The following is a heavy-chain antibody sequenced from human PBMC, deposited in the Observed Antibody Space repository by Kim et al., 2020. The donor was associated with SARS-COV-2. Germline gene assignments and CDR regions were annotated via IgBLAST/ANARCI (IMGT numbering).Heavy chain of an antibody. D-gene: IGHD3-9*01. Sequence: SVKVSCKASGGTFSSYAISWVRQAPGQGLEWMGGIIPIFGTANYAQKFQGRVTITADESTSTAYMELSSLRSEDTAVYYCAREYYDILTGYYRHKNYYYCGMDVWGQGTTVTVSS. CDR2: IIPIFGTA. V-gene: IGHV1-69*13. J-gene: IGHJ6*02. CDR1: GGTFSSYA. CDR3: AREYYDILTGYYRHKNYYYCGMDV.